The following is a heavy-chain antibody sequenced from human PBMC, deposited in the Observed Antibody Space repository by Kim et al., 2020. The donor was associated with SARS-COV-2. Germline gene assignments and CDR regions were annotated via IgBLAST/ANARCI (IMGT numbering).Heavy chain of an antibody. Sequence: ASVKVSCKASGYTFTSYAMHWVRQAPGQRLEWMGWINAGNGNTKYSQKFQGRVTITRDTSASTAYMELSSLRSEDTAVYYCASGGPMTTVNYYYYYYGMDVWGQGATVTVSS. D-gene: IGHD4-17*01. V-gene: IGHV1-3*01. J-gene: IGHJ6*02. CDR3: ASGGPMTTVNYYYYYYGMDV. CDR2: INAGNGNT. CDR1: GYTFTSYA.